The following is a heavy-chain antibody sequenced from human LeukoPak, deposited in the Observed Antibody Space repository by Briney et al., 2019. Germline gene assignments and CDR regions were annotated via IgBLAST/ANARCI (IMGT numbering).Heavy chain of an antibody. CDR2: ISGSGGST. D-gene: IGHD6-19*01. CDR1: GFTFSSYG. V-gene: IGHV3-23*01. Sequence: PGGSLRFSCAASGFTFSSYGMSWVRQAPGKGLEWVSAISGSGGSTYYADSVKGRFTISRDSSKNTLYLQMNSLRAEDTAVYYCAKDRFEYSSGLYDYWGQGTLVTVSS. J-gene: IGHJ4*02. CDR3: AKDRFEYSSGLYDY.